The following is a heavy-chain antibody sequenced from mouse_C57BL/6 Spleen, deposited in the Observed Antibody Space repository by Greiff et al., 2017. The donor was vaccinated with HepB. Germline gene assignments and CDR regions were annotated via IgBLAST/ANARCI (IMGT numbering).Heavy chain of an antibody. Sequence: EVQLQESGPGLVKPSQSLSLTCSVTGYSITSGYYWNWIRQFPGNKLEWMGYISYDGNNNYNPSLKNRISITRDTSKNQFFLKLNSVTTEDTATYYCAREWGNWYFDVWGTGTTVTVSS. CDR1: GYSITSGYY. CDR2: ISYDGNN. CDR3: AREWGNWYFDV. J-gene: IGHJ1*03. V-gene: IGHV3-6*01.